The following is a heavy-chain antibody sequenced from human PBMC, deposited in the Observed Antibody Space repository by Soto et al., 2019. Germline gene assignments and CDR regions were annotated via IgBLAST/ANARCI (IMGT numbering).Heavy chain of an antibody. CDR2: INPSGGST. D-gene: IGHD6-13*01. CDR3: AAAQLIAAVGGYYYYMDV. J-gene: IGHJ6*03. V-gene: IGHV1-46*01. CDR1: GYTFTSYY. Sequence: GASVKVSCKASGYTFTSYYMHWVRQAPGQGLEWMGIINPSGGSTSYAQKFQGRVTMTRDTSTSTVYMELSSLRSEDTAVYYCAAAQLIAAVGGYYYYMDVWGKGTTVTVSS.